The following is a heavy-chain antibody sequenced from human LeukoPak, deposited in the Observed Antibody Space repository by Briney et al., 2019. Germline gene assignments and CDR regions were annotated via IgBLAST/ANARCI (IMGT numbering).Heavy chain of an antibody. CDR3: ASAGTAMVILGTFDY. CDR1: GGTFSSYA. V-gene: IGHV1-69*05. Sequence: SVKVSCKASGGTFSSYAISWVRQAPGQGLEWMGGIIPIFGTANYAQKFQGRVTITTDESTSTAYMELSSLRSEDTAVYYCASAGTAMVILGTFDYWGQGTLVTVSS. CDR2: IIPIFGTA. J-gene: IGHJ4*02. D-gene: IGHD5-18*01.